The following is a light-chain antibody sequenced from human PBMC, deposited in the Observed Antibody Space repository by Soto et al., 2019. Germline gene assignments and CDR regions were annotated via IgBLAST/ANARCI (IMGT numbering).Light chain of an antibody. Sequence: EVVLTQSPGTLSLSPGERATLSCGASQSVTTNALAWFQQKPGQAPRLLIYGASSRATGIPDRFSGSGSGTDFTLTISRLEPEDFAVYYCQQYGSIPRTFGQGTKVDIK. J-gene: IGKJ1*01. CDR1: QSVTTNA. CDR2: GAS. V-gene: IGKV3-20*01. CDR3: QQYGSIPRT.